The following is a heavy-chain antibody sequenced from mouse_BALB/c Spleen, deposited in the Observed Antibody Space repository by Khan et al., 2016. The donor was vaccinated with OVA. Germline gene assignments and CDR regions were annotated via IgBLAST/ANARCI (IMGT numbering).Heavy chain of an antibody. CDR3: ARIYRGDFDY. CDR1: GYSITTDYA. J-gene: IGHJ2*01. CDR2: ISYSGNT. Sequence: EVKLEESGPGLVKPSQSLSLTCTVTGYSITTDYAWYWIRQFPGSKLEWMGHISYSGNTKYNPSLKSRISITRDTSKNQFFLQLKSVTTEDTARYCCARIYRGDFDYWGQGTTLTVSS. V-gene: IGHV3-2*02. D-gene: IGHD2-14*01.